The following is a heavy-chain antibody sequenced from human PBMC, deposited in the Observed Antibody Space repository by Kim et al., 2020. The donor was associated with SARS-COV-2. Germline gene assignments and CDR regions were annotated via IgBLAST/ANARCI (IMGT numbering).Heavy chain of an antibody. CDR3: ARTAMVGLSFDY. D-gene: IGHD5-18*01. V-gene: IGHV4-39*01. Sequence: NPTLNMRVTISVDTSKNQFSLKLSSVTAADTAVYYCARTAMVGLSFDYWGQGTLVTVSS. J-gene: IGHJ4*02.